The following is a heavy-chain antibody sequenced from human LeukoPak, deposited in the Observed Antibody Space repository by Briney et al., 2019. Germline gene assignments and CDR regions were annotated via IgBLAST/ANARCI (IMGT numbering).Heavy chain of an antibody. J-gene: IGHJ4*02. CDR3: TRDGGAVTDFNY. D-gene: IGHD2-21*02. CDR2: ISSNGGIQ. CDR1: GFTFSSYA. V-gene: IGHV3-30-3*01. Sequence: GSLRLSCAASGFTFSSYAMHWVRQAPGKGLEWAAVISSNGGIQCYTDSVKGRFTISRDNSKNTLYLQLNSLRVEDTAFYYCTRDGGAVTDFNYWGQGTLVSVSS.